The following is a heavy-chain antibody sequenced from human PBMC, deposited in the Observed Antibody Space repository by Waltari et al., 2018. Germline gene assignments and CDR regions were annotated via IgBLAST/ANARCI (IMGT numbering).Heavy chain of an antibody. V-gene: IGHV3-30*18. CDR2: ISYDGSNK. J-gene: IGHJ4*02. CDR1: GFTFSSYG. D-gene: IGHD2-2*01. Sequence: QVQLVESGGGVVQPGRSLRLSCAASGFTFSSYGMHWVRQAPGKGLEWVAVISYDGSNKYYADPVKGQFTISRDNSKNTLYLQMNSLRAEDTAVYYCAKGRIVVVPAAMDYWGQGTLVTVSS. CDR3: AKGRIVVVPAAMDY.